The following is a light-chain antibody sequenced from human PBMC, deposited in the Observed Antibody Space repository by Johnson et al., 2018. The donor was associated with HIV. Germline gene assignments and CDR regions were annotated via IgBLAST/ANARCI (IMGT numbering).Light chain of an antibody. CDR1: SSNIGNNY. CDR2: ENN. CDR3: GTWDSSLSACLYF. J-gene: IGLJ1*01. Sequence: QSVLTQPPSVSAAPGQKVTISCSGSSSNIGNNYVSWYQQLPGTAPKLLIYENNKRPSGIPDRFSGSKSGTSATLGITGLQTGDEADYYCGTWDSSLSACLYFFGAGTKVTVL. V-gene: IGLV1-51*02.